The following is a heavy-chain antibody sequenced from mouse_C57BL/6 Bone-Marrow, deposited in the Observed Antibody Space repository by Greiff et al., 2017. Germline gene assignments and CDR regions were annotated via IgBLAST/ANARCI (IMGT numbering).Heavy chain of an antibody. CDR1: GYTFTDYY. CDR3: ARWDTTVL. J-gene: IGHJ2*01. Sequence: VQLQQSGPELVKPGASVKISCKASGYTFTDYYMNWVKQSHGKSLEWIGDINPNNGGTSYNQKFKGKATLTVDKSSSTAYMELRSLTSEDSAVYYCARWDTTVLWGQGTTLTVSS. CDR2: INPNNGGT. V-gene: IGHV1-26*01. D-gene: IGHD1-1*01.